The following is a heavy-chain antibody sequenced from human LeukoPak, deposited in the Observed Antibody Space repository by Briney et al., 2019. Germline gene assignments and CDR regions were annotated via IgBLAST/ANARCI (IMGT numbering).Heavy chain of an antibody. CDR3: ARDSGSGWSHDY. CDR1: GFTFSNYFW. Sequence: GGSLRLSCAASGFTFSNYFWMHWVRQAPGKGLVWVSRIRSDGGSSTYADSVKGRFTISRDNAKNSLYLQMNSLRDEDTAVYYCARDSGSGWSHDYSGQGTLVTVTS. J-gene: IGHJ4*02. V-gene: IGHV3-74*01. CDR2: IRSDGGSS. D-gene: IGHD6-19*01.